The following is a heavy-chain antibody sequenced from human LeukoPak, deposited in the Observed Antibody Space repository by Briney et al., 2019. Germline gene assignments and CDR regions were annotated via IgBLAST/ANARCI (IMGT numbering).Heavy chain of an antibody. CDR2: ISAYNGNT. CDR3: ARSSRRLPSGKDWFDP. Sequence: ASVKVSCKASGYTFTSYGISWVRQAPGQGLEWMGWISAYNGNTNYAQKLQGRVTMTTDTSTSTAYMELRSLRSDDTAVYYCARSSRRLPSGKDWFDPWGQGNLVTVSS. J-gene: IGHJ5*02. D-gene: IGHD6-13*01. V-gene: IGHV1-18*01. CDR1: GYTFTSYG.